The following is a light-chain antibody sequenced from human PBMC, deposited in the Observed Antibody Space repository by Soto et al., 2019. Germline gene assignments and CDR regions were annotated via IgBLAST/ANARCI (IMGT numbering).Light chain of an antibody. CDR3: QQTDTIPRT. V-gene: IGKV1-39*01. CDR2: GAS. J-gene: IGKJ1*01. Sequence: DLQMTQSPSSLSASVGDRVIITCRASQSISSRLNWYQQKPGSAPKLLIYGASTLESGVPSRFTGSGSGTDFTLTVSSLQVEDFATYYCQQTDTIPRTFGQGTKVDVK. CDR1: QSISSR.